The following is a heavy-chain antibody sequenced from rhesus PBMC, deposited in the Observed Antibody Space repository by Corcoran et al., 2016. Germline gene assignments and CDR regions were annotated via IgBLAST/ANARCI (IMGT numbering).Heavy chain of an antibody. CDR1: GGSISSGYYY. D-gene: IGHD4-29*01. CDR2: ITDWGRT. Sequence: QVQLQESGPGLVKPSETLSLTCAVSGGSISSGYYYWSWIRQPPGKGLEWIGYITDWGRTSYNPSLKSRVTISRDTSKNQFSLKLSSVTAADTAVDYCAREIYGGGVDYWGQGVLVTVSS. J-gene: IGHJ4*01. CDR3: AREIYGGGVDY. V-gene: IGHV4-122*02.